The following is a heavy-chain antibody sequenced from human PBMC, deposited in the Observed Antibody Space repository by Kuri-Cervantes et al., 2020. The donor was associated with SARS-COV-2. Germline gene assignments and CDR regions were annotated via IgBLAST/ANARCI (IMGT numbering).Heavy chain of an antibody. V-gene: IGHV3-30*03. D-gene: IGHD3-3*01. J-gene: IGHJ6*02. CDR1: GFTFSSYG. CDR2: ISYDGSNK. Sequence: GESLKIPCAASGFTFSSYGMHWVRQAPGKGLEWVAVISYDGSNKYYADSVKGRFTISRDNSKNTLYLQMNSLRAEDTAVYYCARDVWSGYYYGMDVWGQGTTVTVSS. CDR3: ARDVWSGYYYGMDV.